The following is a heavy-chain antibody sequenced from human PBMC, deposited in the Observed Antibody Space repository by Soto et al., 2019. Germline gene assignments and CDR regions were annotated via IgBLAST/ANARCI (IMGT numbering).Heavy chain of an antibody. CDR2: IYPGDSDT. J-gene: IGHJ4*02. D-gene: IGHD6-13*01. Sequence: GESLKISCKGSGYSFTSYWIGWVRQMPGKGLEWMGIIYPGDSDTRYSPSFQGQVTISADKSISTAYLQWSSLKAPDTAMYYCARLREAAAGLYYFDSWGQGTLVTVSS. CDR3: ARLREAAAGLYYFDS. V-gene: IGHV5-51*01. CDR1: GYSFTSYW.